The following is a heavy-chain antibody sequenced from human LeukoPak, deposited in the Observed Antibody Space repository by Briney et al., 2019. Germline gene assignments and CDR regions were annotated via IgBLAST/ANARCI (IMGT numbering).Heavy chain of an antibody. V-gene: IGHV3-23*01. CDR1: GFTFSSYA. CDR3: AKSGTMIVVVTGFDI. CDR2: ISGSGGRT. Sequence: PGGSLRLSCAASGFTFSSYAMSWVRQAPGKGLEWVSAISGSGGRTYYADSVKGRFTISRDNSKNTLYLQMNSLRAEDTAVYYCAKSGTMIVVVTGFDIWGQGTMVTVSS. D-gene: IGHD3-22*01. J-gene: IGHJ3*02.